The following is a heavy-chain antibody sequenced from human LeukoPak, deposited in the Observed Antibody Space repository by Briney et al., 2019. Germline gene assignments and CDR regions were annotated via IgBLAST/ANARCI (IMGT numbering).Heavy chain of an antibody. J-gene: IGHJ4*02. CDR1: GFIFGNDA. Sequence: GGSLRLSCAASGFIFGNDAMHWVRQAPGKGLEWVAFIWFDGSNKHYADSVKGRFTISRDNSEDTLYLQMNSLRAEDTAVYYCVRDPSGSGFAFDSWGQGALVTVSS. V-gene: IGHV3-33*01. CDR2: IWFDGSNK. CDR3: VRDPSGSGFAFDS. D-gene: IGHD1-1*01.